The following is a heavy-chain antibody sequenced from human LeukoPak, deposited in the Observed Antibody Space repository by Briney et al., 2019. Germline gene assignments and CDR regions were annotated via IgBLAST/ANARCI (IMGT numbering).Heavy chain of an antibody. D-gene: IGHD6-13*01. CDR1: GYTFTSYD. Sequence: ASVKVSCEASGYTFTSYDINWVRQATGQGREWMGWMNPNSGNTGYAQKFQGRVTITRNTSISTAYMELSSLRSEDTAVYYCARSRIAGDYWGQGTLVTVSS. J-gene: IGHJ4*02. CDR2: MNPNSGNT. V-gene: IGHV1-8*03. CDR3: ARSRIAGDY.